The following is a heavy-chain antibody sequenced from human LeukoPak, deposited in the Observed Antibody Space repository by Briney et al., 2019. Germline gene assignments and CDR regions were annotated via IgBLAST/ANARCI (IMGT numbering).Heavy chain of an antibody. Sequence: GGSLRLSCAASGFTFSSYSMNWVRQAPGKGLEWVSSISSSSSYIYYADSVKGRFTISRDNAKNSLYLQMNSLRAEDTAVYYCARDKGPRGLGESYWGQGTLVTVSS. J-gene: IGHJ4*02. CDR3: ARDKGPRGLGESY. V-gene: IGHV3-21*01. D-gene: IGHD3-16*01. CDR2: ISSSSSYI. CDR1: GFTFSSYS.